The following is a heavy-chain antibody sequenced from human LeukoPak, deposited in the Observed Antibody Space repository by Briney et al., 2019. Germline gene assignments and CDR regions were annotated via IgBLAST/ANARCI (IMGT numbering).Heavy chain of an antibody. CDR2: INPSSGST. J-gene: IGHJ4*02. CDR3: ATGKKYSSIWATHDTGDGDDY. V-gene: IGHV1-46*01. CDR1: GYIFTSHY. Sequence: GASVKVSCKAYGYIFTSHYTHWVRQALGQGLEWMGIINPSSGSTSYEPKFQGRVTMTRDMSTSTVYMELSSLRSEDTAVYYCATGKKYSSIWATHDTGDGDDYWGQGTLVIVSS. D-gene: IGHD6-13*01.